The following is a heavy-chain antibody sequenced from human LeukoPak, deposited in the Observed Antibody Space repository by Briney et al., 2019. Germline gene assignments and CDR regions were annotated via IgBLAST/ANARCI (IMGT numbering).Heavy chain of an antibody. CDR2: ISSSGTFI. CDR3: ARDVVVAASKGQSRPSPFDY. D-gene: IGHD2-15*01. V-gene: IGHV3-21*01. J-gene: IGHJ4*02. Sequence: GGSLRLSCVASGSSLGAYSLNWVRQAPGKGLEWISSISSSGTFIYYADSVKGRFTISRDNAKNSLYLQMNSLRAEDTAVYYCARDVVVAASKGQSRPSPFDYWGQGTLVTVSS. CDR1: GSSLGAYS.